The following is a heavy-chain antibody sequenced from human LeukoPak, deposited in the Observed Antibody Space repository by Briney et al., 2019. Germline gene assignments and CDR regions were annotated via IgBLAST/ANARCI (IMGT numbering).Heavy chain of an antibody. CDR1: GSSFTSYW. V-gene: IGHV5-51*01. Sequence: GGSLKISFKGSGSSFTSYWIGWVRRMPGKGVEWMGIIYPGDSDTRYSPSFQGQVTISADKSISTAYLQWSSLKASDTAMYYCARLGLQRYYYYYYYMDVWGKGTTVTVSS. CDR3: ARLGLQRYYYYYYYMDV. CDR2: IYPGDSDT. D-gene: IGHD5-18*01. J-gene: IGHJ6*03.